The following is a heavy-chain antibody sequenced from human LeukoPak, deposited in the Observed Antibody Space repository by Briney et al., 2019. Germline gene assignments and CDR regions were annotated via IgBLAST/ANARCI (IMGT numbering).Heavy chain of an antibody. CDR1: GINFRSSG. CDR2: IQNDGSDK. D-gene: IGHD6-13*01. J-gene: IGHJ4*02. Sequence: GSLRLSCAASGINFRSSGMHWVRQAPGKGLEWVTFIQNDGSDKYYAASVKGRFTTSRDNSKNTVYLHMASLRADDTALYYCAREGGRAVPGRFDQWGQGTLVTVSS. V-gene: IGHV3-30*02. CDR3: AREGGRAVPGRFDQ.